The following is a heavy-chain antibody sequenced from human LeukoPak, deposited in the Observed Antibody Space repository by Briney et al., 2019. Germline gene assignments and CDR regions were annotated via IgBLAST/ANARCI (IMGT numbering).Heavy chain of an antibody. CDR1: GFTFSSYA. D-gene: IGHD5-18*01. Sequence: GGSLRLSCAASGFTFSSYAMSWVRQAPGKGLEWVAVISYDGSNKYYADSVKGRFTISRDNSKNTLYLQMNSLRAEDTAVYYCAREGRKDTRIQLWTTVPVHFDYWGQGTLVTVSS. V-gene: IGHV3-30-3*01. CDR2: ISYDGSNK. CDR3: AREGRKDTRIQLWTTVPVHFDY. J-gene: IGHJ4*02.